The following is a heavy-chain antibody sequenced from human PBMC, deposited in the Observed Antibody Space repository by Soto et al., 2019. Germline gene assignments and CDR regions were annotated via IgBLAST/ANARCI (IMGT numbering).Heavy chain of an antibody. CDR2: IIPIFGTA. CDR3: ATPRYDSSSGRKHDYTHDLDA. J-gene: IGHJ6*02. Sequence: GASVKVSYKASGGTFSSYSISWVLQAPGQGLEWMGGIIPIFGTANYAQKFQGRVTITADESTSTAYTELSSLRSKDTAMYDCATPRYDSSSGRKHDYTHDLDAWGQGTPVTVSS. D-gene: IGHD6-6*01. V-gene: IGHV1-69*13. CDR1: GGTFSSYS.